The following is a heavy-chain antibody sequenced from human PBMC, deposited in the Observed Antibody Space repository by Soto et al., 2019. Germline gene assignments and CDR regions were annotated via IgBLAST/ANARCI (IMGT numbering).Heavy chain of an antibody. D-gene: IGHD3-22*01. CDR2: IYWDDDK. Sequence: QITLKESGPALVKPTQTLTLTCTFSGFSLRTSGLGMGWIRQPPGKALEWLALIYWDDDKRYSPSLKNRLTITKDTSKNRVVLTMTNMDPVDTATYFCAPSLYHYDNSGRYTYWYFDLWGRGTLVTVSS. CDR1: GFSLRTSGLG. V-gene: IGHV2-5*02. CDR3: APSLYHYDNSGRYTYWYFDL. J-gene: IGHJ2*01.